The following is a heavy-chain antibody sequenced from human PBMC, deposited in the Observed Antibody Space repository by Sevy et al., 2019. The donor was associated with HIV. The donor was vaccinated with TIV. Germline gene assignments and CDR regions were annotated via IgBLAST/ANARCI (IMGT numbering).Heavy chain of an antibody. D-gene: IGHD3-3*01. V-gene: IGHV3-23*01. CDR2: LSGSGGST. CDR1: GFTFSSYA. CDR3: AKEYDFWSGYPNNWFDP. Sequence: GGSLRLSCAASGFTFSSYAMSWVRLAPGKGLEWVSALSGSGGSTYYADSVKGRFTISRDNSKNTLYLQMNSLRAEDTAVYYCAKEYDFWSGYPNNWFDPWGQGTLVTVSS. J-gene: IGHJ5*02.